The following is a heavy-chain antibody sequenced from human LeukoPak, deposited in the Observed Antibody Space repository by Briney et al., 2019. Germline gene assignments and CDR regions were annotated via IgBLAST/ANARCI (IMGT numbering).Heavy chain of an antibody. CDR3: TSYSSSWSSFSLGMDV. Sequence: GGSLRLSCAASGFNFRGSATHWVRQPSGKGLEWVGRIRNKANNYATAYAASVKGRFTISRDDSKNTAYLQMDSLKTEDTAVYYCTSYSSSWSSFSLGMDVRGQGTTVTVSS. V-gene: IGHV3-73*01. CDR2: IRNKANNYAT. J-gene: IGHJ6*02. D-gene: IGHD6-13*01. CDR1: GFNFRGSA.